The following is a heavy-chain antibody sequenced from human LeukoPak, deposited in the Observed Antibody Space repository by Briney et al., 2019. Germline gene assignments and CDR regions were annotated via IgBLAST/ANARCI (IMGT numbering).Heavy chain of an antibody. J-gene: IGHJ4*02. CDR3: AKSVVVITFRFDD. CDR2: INGGGSNT. Sequence: GGSLRLSCAASGFPFNTYVMSWVRKAPGKGLEWVSDINGGGSNTYYADSVKGRFTISRDNSKNMVYLQMNNLRADDTAVYYCAKSVVVITFRFDDWGQGALVTVSS. CDR1: GFPFNTYV. D-gene: IGHD2-15*01. V-gene: IGHV3-23*01.